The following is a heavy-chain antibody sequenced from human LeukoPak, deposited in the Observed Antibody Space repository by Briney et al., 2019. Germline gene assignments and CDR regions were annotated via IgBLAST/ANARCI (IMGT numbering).Heavy chain of an antibody. Sequence: ASVKVSCKASGYTFTNNGISWVRQAPGQGLEWMGWISAYNGNTNYAQKLQGTVTMTTDTSTSTAYMELRSLRSDDTAVYYCAREGPPGYYFDYWGKGTTVTVSS. CDR3: AREGPPGYYFDY. CDR2: ISAYNGNT. CDR1: GYTFTNNG. D-gene: IGHD3-22*01. J-gene: IGHJ4*03. V-gene: IGHV1-18*01.